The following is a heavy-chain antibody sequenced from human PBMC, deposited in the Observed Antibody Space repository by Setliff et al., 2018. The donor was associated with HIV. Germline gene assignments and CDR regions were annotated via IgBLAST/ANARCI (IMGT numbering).Heavy chain of an antibody. CDR1: GFTFSSYS. CDR2: ITCRSSYM. D-gene: IGHD5-18*01. CDR3: ARDGYSYGFFDY. Sequence: GGSLRLSCAASGFTFSSYSMNWVRQAPGKGLEWVSSITCRSSYMYYADSVKGRFTISRDNAKNSLYLQMNSLRAEDTAVYYCARDGYSYGFFDYWGQGTLVTVSS. J-gene: IGHJ4*02. V-gene: IGHV3-21*01.